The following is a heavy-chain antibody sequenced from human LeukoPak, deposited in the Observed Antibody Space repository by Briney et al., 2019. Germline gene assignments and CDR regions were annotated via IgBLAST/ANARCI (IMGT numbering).Heavy chain of an antibody. CDR1: GGTFSSYA. J-gene: IGHJ4*02. D-gene: IGHD4-17*01. CDR3: ARDRDGDSTFDY. Sequence: SVKVSCKASGGTFSSYAISWVRQAPGQGLEWMGGIIPIFGTANYAQKFQGRVTITADKSTSTVYMELSSLRSEDTAVYYCARDRDGDSTFDYWGQGTLVTVSS. V-gene: IGHV1-69*06. CDR2: IIPIFGTA.